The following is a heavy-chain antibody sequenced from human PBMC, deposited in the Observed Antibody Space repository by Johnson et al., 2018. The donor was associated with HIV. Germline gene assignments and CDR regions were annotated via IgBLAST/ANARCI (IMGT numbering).Heavy chain of an antibody. CDR1: GFTFDDYA. V-gene: IGHV3-9*01. CDR3: ARELEFGDLRKNDAFDI. D-gene: IGHD4-17*01. CDR2: ISWNSGSI. Sequence: VESGGGLVQPGRSLRLSCAASGFTFDDYAMHWVRQAPGKGLEWVSGISWNSGSIGYADSVKGRFTISRDNAKNSLYLQMNSLRAEDTAVYYCARELEFGDLRKNDAFDIWGQGTMVTVSS. J-gene: IGHJ3*02.